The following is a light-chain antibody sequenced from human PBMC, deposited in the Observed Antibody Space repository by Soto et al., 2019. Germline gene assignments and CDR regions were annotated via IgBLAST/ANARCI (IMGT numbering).Light chain of an antibody. V-gene: IGKV3-15*01. CDR1: QSLRSS. CDR2: DAS. Sequence: MTQSRDTLSVNIGERAALSCRASQSLRSSLAWYQQKPGQAPRLLIYDASTRATGIPARFSGSGSGTDFTLTISGLQSEDFAVYYCQQSNNWPQPFGQ. J-gene: IGKJ1*01. CDR3: QQSNNWPQP.